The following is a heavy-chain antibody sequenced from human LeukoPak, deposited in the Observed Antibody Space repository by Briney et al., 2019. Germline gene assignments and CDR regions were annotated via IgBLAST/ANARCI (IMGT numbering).Heavy chain of an antibody. CDR1: GGSFSGYY. CDR3: ARDRNYGSGNLFDY. V-gene: IGHV4-4*07. Sequence: SETLSLTCAVYGGSFSGYYWSWIRQSAGKGPEWIGRIYTSGSTNYNPSLKSRVTMSVDTSKNQFSLKLTSVTAADTAVYYCARDRNYGSGNLFDYWGQGTLVTVPS. CDR2: IYTSGST. J-gene: IGHJ4*02. D-gene: IGHD3-10*01.